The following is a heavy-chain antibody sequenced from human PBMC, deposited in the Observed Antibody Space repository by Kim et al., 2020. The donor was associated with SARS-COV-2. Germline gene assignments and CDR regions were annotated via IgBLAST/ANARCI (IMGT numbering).Heavy chain of an antibody. J-gene: IGHJ4*02. CDR3: ARDIYGSGSFSFDY. Sequence: VKCRLTNSRDNTKNSLYLRMNSLRAEDTAVYYCARDIYGSGSFSFDYWGQGTLVAVSS. V-gene: IGHV3-21*01. D-gene: IGHD3-10*01.